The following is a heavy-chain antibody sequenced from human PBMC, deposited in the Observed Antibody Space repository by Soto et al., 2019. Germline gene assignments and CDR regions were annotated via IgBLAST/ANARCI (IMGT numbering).Heavy chain of an antibody. CDR2: IYSGGST. CDR3: ARDRPPWFRTAISVYDYPKHDAFDS. Sequence: EVQLVESGGGLVQPGGSLRLSCAASGFTVSSNYMSWVRQAPGKGLEWGSVIYSGGSTYYADSVKSRFTISRDNCKNTLYLQMNSLRAEDTAVYYCARDRPPWFRTAISVYDYPKHDAFDSWCQGTMVTVSS. V-gene: IGHV3-66*01. CDR1: GFTVSSNY. J-gene: IGHJ3*02. D-gene: IGHD5-12*01.